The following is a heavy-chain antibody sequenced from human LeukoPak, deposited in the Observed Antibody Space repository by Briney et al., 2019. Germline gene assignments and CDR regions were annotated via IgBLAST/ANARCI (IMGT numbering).Heavy chain of an antibody. CDR3: VRASDGYSSSSSDLFDY. D-gene: IGHD6-6*01. Sequence: PGGSLRLSCAASGFTFSSYWMHWVRQAPGKGLVWVSRINSDGSSTSYADSVKGRFTISRDNAKNTLYLQMNSLRAEDTAVYFCVRASDGYSSSSSDLFDYWGQGTLVTVSS. CDR1: GFTFSSYW. J-gene: IGHJ4*02. V-gene: IGHV3-74*01. CDR2: INSDGSST.